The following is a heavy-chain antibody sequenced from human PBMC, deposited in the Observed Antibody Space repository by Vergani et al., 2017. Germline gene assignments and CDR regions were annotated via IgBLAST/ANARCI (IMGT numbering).Heavy chain of an antibody. V-gene: IGHV5-51*01. Sequence: EVQLVQSGAAVKKPGESLKISCAGSGYTFTDYWVGWVRQKPGKGLEWMGVVYPGDSDTRYSPSFQGQVTISADKSISTAYLQWSSLKASDTAMYYCARIAAAGHYYYYYYMDVWGKGTTVTVSS. J-gene: IGHJ6*03. CDR3: ARIAAAGHYYYYYYMDV. D-gene: IGHD6-13*01. CDR1: GYTFTDYW. CDR2: VYPGDSDT.